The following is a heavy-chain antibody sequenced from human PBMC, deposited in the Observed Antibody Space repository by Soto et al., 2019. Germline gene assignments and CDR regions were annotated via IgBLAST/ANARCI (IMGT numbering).Heavy chain of an antibody. CDR2: ISSSSSYT. V-gene: IGHV3-11*06. J-gene: IGHJ6*02. D-gene: IGHD2-15*01. Sequence: PGGSLRLSCAASGFTFSDYYMSWIRQAPGKGLEWVSYISSSSSYTNYADSVKGRFTISRDKAKNSLYLQMNSLRAEDTAVYYCARGYCSGGSCSNGMDVWDQGTTVTVSS. CDR3: ARGYCSGGSCSNGMDV. CDR1: GFTFSDYY.